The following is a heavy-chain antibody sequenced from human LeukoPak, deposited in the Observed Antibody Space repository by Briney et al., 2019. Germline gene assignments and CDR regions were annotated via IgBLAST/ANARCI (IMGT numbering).Heavy chain of an antibody. Sequence: ASVKVSCKASGYTFTGYYMHWVRQAPGQGLEWMGWINPNSGGTNYAQKFQGRVTMTRDTSISTAYMELSRLRSDDTAVYYCARGARDIVVVPAARWFDPRGQGTLVTVSS. CDR1: GYTFTGYY. V-gene: IGHV1-2*02. J-gene: IGHJ5*02. CDR3: ARGARDIVVVPAARWFDP. CDR2: INPNSGGT. D-gene: IGHD2-2*01.